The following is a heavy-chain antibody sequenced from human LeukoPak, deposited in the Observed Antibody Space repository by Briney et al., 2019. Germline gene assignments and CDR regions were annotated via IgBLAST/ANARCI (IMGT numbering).Heavy chain of an antibody. V-gene: IGHV4-34*01. Sequence: SETLSLTCAVYGGSFSGYYWSWIRQPPGKGLEWIGEINHSGSTNYNPSLKSRVTMSLDTSKNQFSLRLSSVTAADTAIYYCARDQQLLLLAFDVWGHGTTVSVTS. CDR1: GGSFSGYY. CDR3: ARDQQLLLLAFDV. D-gene: IGHD6-19*01. CDR2: INHSGST. J-gene: IGHJ3*01.